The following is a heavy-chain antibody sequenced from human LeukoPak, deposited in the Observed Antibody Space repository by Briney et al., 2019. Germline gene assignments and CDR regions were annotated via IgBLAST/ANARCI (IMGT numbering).Heavy chain of an antibody. V-gene: IGHV4-39*07. CDR3: ARKQYYYMDV. CDR2: IYYSGST. CDR1: GGSISSSSYY. Sequence: SETLSLTCTVSGGSISSSSYYWGWVRQPPGKGLEWIGSIYYSGSTYYNPSLKSRVTISVDTSKNQFSLKLSSVTAADTAVYYCARKQYYYMDVWGKGTTVTISS. J-gene: IGHJ6*03.